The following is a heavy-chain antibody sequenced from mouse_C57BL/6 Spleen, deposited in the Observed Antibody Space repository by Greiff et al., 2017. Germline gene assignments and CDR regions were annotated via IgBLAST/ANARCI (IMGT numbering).Heavy chain of an antibody. D-gene: IGHD1-2*01. CDR1: GFTFSDYG. CDR2: ISSGSSTI. J-gene: IGHJ2*01. Sequence: EVKVVESGGGLVKPGGSLKLSCAASGFTFSDYGMHWVRQAPEKGLEWVAYISSGSSTIYYADTVKGRFTISRDNAKNTLFLQMTSLRSEDTAMYYCARNYGVDYWGQGTTLTVSS. V-gene: IGHV5-17*01. CDR3: ARNYGVDY.